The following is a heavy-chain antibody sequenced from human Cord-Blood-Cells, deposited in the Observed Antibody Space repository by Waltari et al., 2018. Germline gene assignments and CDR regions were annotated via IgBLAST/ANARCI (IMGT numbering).Heavy chain of an antibody. CDR1: GFTFSSYW. CDR2: INSDGSST. J-gene: IGHJ3*02. CDR3: ARAHVPAGPEPSYAFDI. V-gene: IGHV3-74*01. D-gene: IGHD1-1*01. Sequence: EVQLVESGGGLVQPGGSLRLSCAASGFTFSSYWMHWVRHAPGTGLVWVSRINSDGSSTSYADSVKGRFTISRDNAKNTLYLQMNSLRAEDTAVYYCARAHVPAGPEPSYAFDIWGQGTMVTVSS.